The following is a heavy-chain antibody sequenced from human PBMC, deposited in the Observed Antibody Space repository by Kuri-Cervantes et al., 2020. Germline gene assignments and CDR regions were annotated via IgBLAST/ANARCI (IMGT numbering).Heavy chain of an antibody. J-gene: IGHJ6*04. CDR2: ISSSSSTI. CDR1: GFTFSSYS. CDR3: STIGGIIWSAFTDV. Sequence: LSLTCAASGFTFSSYSMNWVRQAPGKGLEWVSYISSSSSTIYYADSVKGRFTISRDNAKNSLYLQMNSLRTGDTGLYYCSTIGGIIWSAFTDVWGKGTTVTVSS. D-gene: IGHD3-3*01. V-gene: IGHV3-48*01.